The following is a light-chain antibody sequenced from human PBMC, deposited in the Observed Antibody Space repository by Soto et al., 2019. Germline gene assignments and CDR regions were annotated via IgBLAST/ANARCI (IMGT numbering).Light chain of an antibody. V-gene: IGLV2-11*01. J-gene: IGLJ2*01. CDR2: DVN. CDR3: SSYAGGYPVL. CDR1: SSDVGHYNF. Sequence: QSALTQPRSVSGSPGQSVTISCTGISSDVGHYNFVSWYQKYPGKAPKLVLYDVNKRPSGVPGRFSGSKSGNTASLTVSGLQSDDEADYSCSSYAGGYPVLFGAGTKLTVL.